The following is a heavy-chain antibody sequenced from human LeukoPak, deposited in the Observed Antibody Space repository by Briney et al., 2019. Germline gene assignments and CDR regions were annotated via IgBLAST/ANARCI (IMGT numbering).Heavy chain of an antibody. D-gene: IGHD3-10*01. J-gene: IGHJ4*02. Sequence: SQTLSLTCTVSGGSINSGLYYWTWIRQPAGKGLEWIGRKYTTGATNYNPSLKSRVTISIDTSRNQFSLMLRSVTAADTAIYYCARDRGLQQAFFASWGQGTVVTVSS. CDR3: ARDRGLQQAFFAS. V-gene: IGHV4-61*02. CDR1: GGSINSGLYY. CDR2: KYTTGAT.